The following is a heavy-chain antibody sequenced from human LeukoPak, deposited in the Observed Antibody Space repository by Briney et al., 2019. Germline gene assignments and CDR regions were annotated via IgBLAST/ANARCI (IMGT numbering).Heavy chain of an antibody. CDR2: IYSGGST. V-gene: IGHV3-53*01. CDR3: ARGFSGSYDY. CDR1: GLTVSSNY. J-gene: IGHJ4*02. D-gene: IGHD1-26*01. Sequence: GGSLRLSCAASGLTVSSNYMSWVRQAPGKGLEWVSVIYSGGSTYYADSVKGRFTIPRDNSKNTLYLQMNSLRAEDTAVYYCARGFSGSYDYWGQGTLVTVSS.